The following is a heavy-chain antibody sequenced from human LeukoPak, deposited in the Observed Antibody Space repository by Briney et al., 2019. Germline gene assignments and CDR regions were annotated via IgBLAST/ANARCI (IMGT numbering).Heavy chain of an antibody. CDR3: ARAHYDILTGYYPFDY. CDR2: IIPIFGTA. D-gene: IGHD3-9*01. V-gene: IGHV1-69*06. J-gene: IGHJ4*02. CDR1: GGTFSSYA. Sequence: SVKVSCKASGGTFSSYAISWVRQAPGQGLEWMGGIIPIFGTANYAQKFQGRVTITADKSTSTAYMELSSLRSEDTAVYYCARAHYDILTGYYPFDYWGQGTLVAVSS.